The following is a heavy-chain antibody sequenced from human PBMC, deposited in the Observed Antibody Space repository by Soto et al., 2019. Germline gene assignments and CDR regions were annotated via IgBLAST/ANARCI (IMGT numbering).Heavy chain of an antibody. CDR1: GFTFSSYA. CDR3: ARPIGAKVPGGYYYGIDV. D-gene: IGHD5-12*01. CDR2: ISYDGSNK. J-gene: IGHJ6*02. Sequence: QVQLVESGGGVVQPGRSLRLSCAASGFTFSSYAMHWVRQAPGKGLEWVAVISYDGSNKYYADSVKGRFTISRDNSKNPLYLQINSLRAEDTAVYYWARPIGAKVPGGYYYGIDVWGQGTTVNVFS. V-gene: IGHV3-30*14.